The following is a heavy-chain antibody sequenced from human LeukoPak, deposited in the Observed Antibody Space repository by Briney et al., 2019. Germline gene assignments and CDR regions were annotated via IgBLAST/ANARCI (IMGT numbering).Heavy chain of an antibody. CDR1: GFTFSNYH. Sequence: GGSLRLSCAASGFTFSNYHMNWVRQPPGKGLEWVAYISSSGDTIYYAASVKGRFTISRDNVQNSLSLQMNSLGGEDTSVYYCTSLWEVPGPDFWGQGTLVTV. J-gene: IGHJ4*02. D-gene: IGHD1-26*01. CDR2: ISSSGDTI. V-gene: IGHV3-48*03. CDR3: TSLWEVPGPDF.